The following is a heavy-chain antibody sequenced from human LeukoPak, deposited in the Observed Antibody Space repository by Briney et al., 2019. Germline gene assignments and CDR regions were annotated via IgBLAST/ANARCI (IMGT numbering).Heavy chain of an antibody. CDR3: ARRDAANSKGLDF. CDR2: IGGRADTT. Sequence: PGGSLRLSCVASGFPFSHSAMSWVRQAPGKGLEWVSAIGGRADTTYYADSVKGRFTISRDNAKDTLYLQMNSLRADDTAVYYCARRDAANSKGLDFWGQGTLVTVSS. D-gene: IGHD4/OR15-4a*01. V-gene: IGHV3-23*01. J-gene: IGHJ4*02. CDR1: GFPFSHSA.